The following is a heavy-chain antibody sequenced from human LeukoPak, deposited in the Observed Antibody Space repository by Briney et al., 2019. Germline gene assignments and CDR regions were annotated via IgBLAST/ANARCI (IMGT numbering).Heavy chain of an antibody. CDR2: IKQVGSEK. J-gene: IGHJ4*02. CDR1: GFTYSIYW. CDR3: ARDTDDDSSGYYAHDY. V-gene: IGHV3-7*01. Sequence: GGPLRLSCAASGFTYSIYWMRGPREPPGKAREWVVNIKQVGSEKYYVDSVKGRFTISRDNAKNSLYLQMTSLRAEDTAVYYCARDTDDDSSGYYAHDYWGQGTLVTVSS. D-gene: IGHD3-22*01.